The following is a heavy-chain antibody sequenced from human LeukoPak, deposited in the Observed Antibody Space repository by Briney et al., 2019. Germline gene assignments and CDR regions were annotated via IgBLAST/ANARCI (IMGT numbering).Heavy chain of an antibody. Sequence: QSGGSLRLSCAASGFTFSSYAMSWVRQAPGKGLEWVLAISGSGGSTYYADSVKGRFTISRDNSKNTLYLQMNSLRAEDTAIYYCAKRPAAVRGVLPYLDYWGQGTLVTVSS. CDR1: GFTFSSYA. CDR3: AKRPAAVRGVLPYLDY. CDR2: ISGSGGST. D-gene: IGHD3-10*02. J-gene: IGHJ4*02. V-gene: IGHV3-23*01.